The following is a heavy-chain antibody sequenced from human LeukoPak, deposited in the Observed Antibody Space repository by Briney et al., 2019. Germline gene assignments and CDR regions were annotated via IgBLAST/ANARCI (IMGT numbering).Heavy chain of an antibody. D-gene: IGHD1-26*01. CDR1: GGSISSSNW. Sequence: PSETLSLTCAVSGGSISSSNWWSWVRAPGGKGVEWIGEIYHSGSTNYNPSLKSRVTISVDKSKNQFSLKLSSVTAADTAVYSCARVSAGATIVLYYWGQGTLVTVSS. CDR2: IYHSGST. CDR3: ARVSAGATIVLYY. V-gene: IGHV4-4*02. J-gene: IGHJ4*02.